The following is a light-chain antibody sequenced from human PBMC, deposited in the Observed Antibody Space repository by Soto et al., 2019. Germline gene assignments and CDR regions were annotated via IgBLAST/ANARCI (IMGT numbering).Light chain of an antibody. Sequence: QSALTQPASVSGSPGQSITISCTGTSSDVGGYNYVSWYQQHPGKAPKLMIYDVSNRPSGVSNRFSGSKSGKTASLTISGLQAEHEADYYCSPYTSSSRLGVFGTGTKLTVL. V-gene: IGLV2-14*01. CDR3: SPYTSSSRLGV. J-gene: IGLJ1*01. CDR2: DVS. CDR1: SSDVGGYNY.